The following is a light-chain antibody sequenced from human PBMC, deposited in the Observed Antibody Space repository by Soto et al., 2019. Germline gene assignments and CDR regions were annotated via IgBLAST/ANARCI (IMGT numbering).Light chain of an antibody. CDR2: WAS. CDR1: QIVLYSSINRNY. J-gene: IGKJ1*01. V-gene: IGKV4-1*01. Sequence: DIVMTQSPDSLPVSLGERATINCKSSQIVLYSSINRNYLAWYQQKPGQPPKLLIYWASTRESGVPDRFSGSGSGTDFTLTISSLQAEDVAVYYCQQSYSSPPWTFGQGTKVDI. CDR3: QQSYSSPPWT.